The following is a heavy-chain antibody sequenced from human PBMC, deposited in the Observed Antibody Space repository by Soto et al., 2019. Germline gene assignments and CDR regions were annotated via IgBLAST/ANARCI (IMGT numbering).Heavy chain of an antibody. J-gene: IGHJ6*03. V-gene: IGHV3-23*01. D-gene: IGHD2-2*01. Sequence: EVQLLESGGGLVQPGGSLRLSCAASGFTFSSYAMSWVRQAPGKGLEWVSAISGSGGSTYYADSVKGRVTISRDNSKNTLYLQMNSLRAEDTAVYYCAKAARYCSSTSCYPQYYYYYMDVWGKGTTVTVSS. CDR2: ISGSGGST. CDR3: AKAARYCSSTSCYPQYYYYYMDV. CDR1: GFTFSSYA.